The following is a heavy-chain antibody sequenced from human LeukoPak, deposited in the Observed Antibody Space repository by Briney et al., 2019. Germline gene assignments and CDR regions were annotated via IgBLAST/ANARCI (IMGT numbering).Heavy chain of an antibody. CDR2: IRRKTDGETT. Sequence: GGSLRLSCAASGFTFSNVWMSWVRQVPGKGLEWVGRIRRKTDGETTDHAAPVKGRFTISRDDSKNTLYLQMNSLRAEDTAVYYCAKGGDVLGYSYDLLDYWGQGTLVTVSS. D-gene: IGHD5-18*01. J-gene: IGHJ4*02. CDR3: AKGGDVLGYSYDLLDY. CDR1: GFTFSNVW. V-gene: IGHV3-15*01.